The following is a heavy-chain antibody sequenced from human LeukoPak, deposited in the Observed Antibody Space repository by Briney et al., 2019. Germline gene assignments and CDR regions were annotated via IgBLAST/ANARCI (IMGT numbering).Heavy chain of an antibody. V-gene: IGHV1-8*01. CDR3: ARVRETAAITGLSSYHYSMDV. J-gene: IGHJ6*02. CDR2: VNPSRGNT. Sequence: GASVTVSCTASGYTFANYDMNWVRQAHGQGLEWMGWVNPSRGNTEYAQTFQGRVTITRHTSRTTAFMELSSLRYEDTAVYYCARVRETAAITGLSSYHYSMDVWGQGTTVTVS. CDR1: GYTFANYD. D-gene: IGHD5-24*01.